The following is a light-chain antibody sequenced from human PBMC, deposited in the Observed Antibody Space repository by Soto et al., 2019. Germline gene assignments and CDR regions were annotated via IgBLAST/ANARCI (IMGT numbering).Light chain of an antibody. CDR3: QHYHGWPIT. Sequence: EIVLTQSPGILSLSPGERASLSCGASQSISSSFLAWYQQKPGQAPRLLIYGASIRATGIPARFSGSGSGTEFTLTISSLQSEDFAVYYCQHYHGWPITFGQGTRLENK. V-gene: IGKV3-15*01. CDR2: GAS. CDR1: QSISSS. J-gene: IGKJ5*01.